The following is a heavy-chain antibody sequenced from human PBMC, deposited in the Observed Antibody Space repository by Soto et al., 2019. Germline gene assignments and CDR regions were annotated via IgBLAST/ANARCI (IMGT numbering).Heavy chain of an antibody. V-gene: IGHV3-15*02. CDR2: IKSWTDGGRV. J-gene: IGHJ4*02. D-gene: IGHD2-2*01. Sequence: EVPLVESGGALVKPGESLTLSCAASGFTFNSAWMTWVRQAPGKGLEWVGRIKSWTDGGRVDTAAPVKGRFTISRDDSKITFYLQINSLKGDDSAVYYCASWRREKSCTSVSCYGDGAYWGQGTLVTVSS. CDR1: GFTFNSAW. CDR3: ASWRREKSCTSVSCYGDGAY.